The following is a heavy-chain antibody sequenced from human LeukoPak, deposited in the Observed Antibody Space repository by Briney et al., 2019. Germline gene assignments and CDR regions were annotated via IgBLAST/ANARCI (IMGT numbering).Heavy chain of an antibody. Sequence: ASVKVSCKASGYTFTGYYMHWVRQAPGQGLEWMGWINPNSGGTNYAQKFQGRVTMTRDTSISTAYMELSRLRSDDTAVYYCARVHLWGSSSGPWGVSDSSGWSQHDYWGQGTLVTVSS. CDR1: GYTFTGYY. D-gene: IGHD6-19*01. CDR2: INPNSGGT. V-gene: IGHV1-2*02. J-gene: IGHJ4*02. CDR3: ARVHLWGSSSGPWGVSDSSGWSQHDY.